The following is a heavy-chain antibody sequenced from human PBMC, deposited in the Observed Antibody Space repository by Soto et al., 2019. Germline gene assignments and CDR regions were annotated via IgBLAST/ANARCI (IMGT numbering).Heavy chain of an antibody. J-gene: IGHJ6*02. CDR2: IYYSGST. Sequence: PSETLSLTCTVSGGSISSGDYYWSWIRQPPGKGLEWIGYIYYSGSTYYNPSLKSRVTISVDTSKNQFSLKLSSVTAADTAVYYCARGGEQWPSQAYYYYGMDVWGQGTTVTVSS. CDR1: GGSISSGDYY. CDR3: ARGGEQWPSQAYYYYGMDV. V-gene: IGHV4-30-4*01. D-gene: IGHD6-19*01.